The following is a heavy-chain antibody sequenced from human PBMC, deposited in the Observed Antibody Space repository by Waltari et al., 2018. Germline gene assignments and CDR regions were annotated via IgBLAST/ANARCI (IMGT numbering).Heavy chain of an antibody. D-gene: IGHD3-16*02. J-gene: IGHJ3*02. CDR2: IIPIFGTA. V-gene: IGHV1-69*01. CDR1: GGTFSSYA. CDR3: ARVGMITFGGVIVHDAFDI. Sequence: QVQLVQSGAEVKKPGSSVKVSCKASGGTFSSYAISWVRQAPGQGLEWMGGIIPIFGTANYAQKFQGRGTITADESTSTAYMELSSLRSEDTAVYYCARVGMITFGGVIVHDAFDIWGQGTMVTVSS.